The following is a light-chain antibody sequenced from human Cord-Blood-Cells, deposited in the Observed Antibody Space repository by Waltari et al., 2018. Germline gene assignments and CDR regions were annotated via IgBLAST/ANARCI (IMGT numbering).Light chain of an antibody. CDR2: DAS. V-gene: IGKV3-11*01. CDR1: QSVSSY. Sequence: EIVLTQSPATLSLSPGERATISCRASQSVSSYLAWYQQKPGQAPRLLIYDASNRATGIPARFSGSGSGTDFTLTISSLEPEDFAVYYCQQRSNWPPGGTFGPGTKVDIK. CDR3: QQRSNWPPGGT. J-gene: IGKJ3*01.